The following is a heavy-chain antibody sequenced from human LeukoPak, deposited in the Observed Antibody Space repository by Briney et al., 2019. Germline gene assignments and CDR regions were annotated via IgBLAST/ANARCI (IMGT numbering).Heavy chain of an antibody. Sequence: GGSLRLSCAASGFTFSTCAMQWFRQAPGEGLEYVSGITRKGDSTYYTHSVKGRFTISRDNSKNTLYLKLSPVTADDMPVYYWARRGAGVAYWGQGNLVHVSS. J-gene: IGHJ4*02. D-gene: IGHD3-10*01. CDR1: GFTFSTCA. CDR3: ARRGAGVAY. V-gene: IGHV3-64*01. CDR2: ITRKGDST.